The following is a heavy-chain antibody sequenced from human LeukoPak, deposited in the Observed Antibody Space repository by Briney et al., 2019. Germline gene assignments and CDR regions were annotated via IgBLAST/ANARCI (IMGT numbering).Heavy chain of an antibody. D-gene: IGHD3-9*01. Sequence: ASVKVSCKASGYTFTGCYMHWVRQAPGQGLEWMGWINPNSGGTNYAQEFQGRVTMTRDTSISTAYMELSRLRSDDTAVYYCARDPGYFYYFDYWGQGTLVTVSS. CDR3: ARDPGYFYYFDY. V-gene: IGHV1-2*02. CDR1: GYTFTGCY. J-gene: IGHJ4*02. CDR2: INPNSGGT.